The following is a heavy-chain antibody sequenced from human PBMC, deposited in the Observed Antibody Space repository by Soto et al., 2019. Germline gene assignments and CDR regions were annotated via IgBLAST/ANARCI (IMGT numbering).Heavy chain of an antibody. J-gene: IGHJ5*02. CDR2: IYYSGNT. Sequence: QVQLQASGPGLVKPSETLSLTCTVSGGSITTTTYYWGWIRQPPGKGLEWIGSIYYSGNTYYNPSLKTRVTISVDTSKSQFSLKLSSVTAADTAVYYCATVDYLCGSYRLSWFDPWGQGILVTVSS. V-gene: IGHV4-39*01. CDR3: ATVDYLCGSYRLSWFDP. D-gene: IGHD3-16*02. CDR1: GGSITTTTYY.